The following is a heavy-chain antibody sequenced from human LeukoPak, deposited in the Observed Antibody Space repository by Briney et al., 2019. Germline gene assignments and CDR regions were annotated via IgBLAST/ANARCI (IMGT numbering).Heavy chain of an antibody. J-gene: IGHJ4*02. Sequence: GGSLRLSCAASGFTFSSYSMNWVRQAPGKGLEWVSYISSSSSTIYYADSVKGRFTISRDNAKNSLYLQMNSLRAEDTAVYYCARDQKVATISFDYWGQGTLVTVSS. D-gene: IGHD5-12*01. CDR2: ISSSSSTI. CDR1: GFTFSSYS. CDR3: ARDQKVATISFDY. V-gene: IGHV3-48*04.